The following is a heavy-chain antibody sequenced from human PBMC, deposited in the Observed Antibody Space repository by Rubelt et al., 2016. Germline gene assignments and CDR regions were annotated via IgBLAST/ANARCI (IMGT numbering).Heavy chain of an antibody. CDR1: GFIFDRYG. CDR2: INGDSVYV. J-gene: IGHJ4*02. V-gene: IGHV3-21*01. CDR3: ARGGTGNYYFDY. D-gene: IGHD5-24*01. Sequence: EVQLLESGGGLVKPGGSLRLSCATSGFIFDRYGVHWVRRAPGKGLEWVSSINGDSVYVHYADSVKGRFTISRDNAQNSLYLQMNSLRAEDTAVYYCARGGTGNYYFDYWGQGALVTVSS.